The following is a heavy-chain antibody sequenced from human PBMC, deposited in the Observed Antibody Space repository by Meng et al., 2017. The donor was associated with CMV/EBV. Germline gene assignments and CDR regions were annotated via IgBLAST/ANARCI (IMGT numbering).Heavy chain of an antibody. CDR3: ARGGNWFDP. V-gene: IGHV4-34*01. CDR1: GGSFSGYY. J-gene: IGHJ5*02. CDR2: INHSGST. Sequence: QVQLQQWGAGLLKPSETLSRTCAVYGGSFSGYYWSWIRQPPGKGLEWSGEINHSGSTNYNPSLKSRVTISVDTSKNQFSLKLSSVTAADTAVYYCARGGNWFDPWGQGTLVTVSS.